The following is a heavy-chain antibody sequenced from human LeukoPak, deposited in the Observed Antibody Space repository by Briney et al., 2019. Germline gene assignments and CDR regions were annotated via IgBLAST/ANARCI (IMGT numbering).Heavy chain of an antibody. J-gene: IGHJ4*02. D-gene: IGHD6-13*01. CDR1: GGTFSSYA. Sequence: SVKVSCKASGGTFSSYAISWVRRAPGQGLEWMGGIIPIFGTANYAQKFQGRVTITADESTSTAYMELSSLRSEDTAVYYCVKAAADFDYYFDYWGQGTLVTVSS. CDR2: IIPIFGTA. CDR3: VKAAADFDYYFDY. V-gene: IGHV1-69*13.